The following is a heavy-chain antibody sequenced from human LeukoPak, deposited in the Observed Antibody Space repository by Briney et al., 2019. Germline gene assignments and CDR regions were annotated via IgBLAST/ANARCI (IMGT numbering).Heavy chain of an antibody. D-gene: IGHD3-16*02. J-gene: IGHJ3*02. CDR3: ARSQFGGVIVIQNAFDI. CDR1: GGTFSSYA. CDR2: IIPILGIA. V-gene: IGHV1-69*04. Sequence: SVKVSCKASGGTFSSYAISWVRQAPGQGLEWMGRIIPILGIANYAQKFQGRVTITADESTSTAYMELSSLRSEDTAVYYCARSQFGGVIVIQNAFDIWGQGTMVTVSS.